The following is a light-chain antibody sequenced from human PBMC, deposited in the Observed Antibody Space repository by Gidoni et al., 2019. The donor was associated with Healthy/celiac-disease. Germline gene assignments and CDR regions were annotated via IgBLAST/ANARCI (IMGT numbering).Light chain of an antibody. CDR1: QSVSSSY. J-gene: IGKJ1*01. CDR2: GAS. V-gene: IGKV3-20*01. CDR3: QQYGSSPGT. Sequence: FLSPGERATLSCRASQSVSSSYLAWYQQKPGQAPRLLIYGASSRATGIPDRFSGSGSGTDFTLTISRLEPEDFAVYYCQQYGSSPGTFGQGTKVEIK.